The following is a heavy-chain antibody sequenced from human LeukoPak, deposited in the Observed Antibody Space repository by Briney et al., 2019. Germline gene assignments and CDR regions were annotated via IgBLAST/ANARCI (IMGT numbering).Heavy chain of an antibody. J-gene: IGHJ3*02. CDR3: ARARNYYYGSGSYYLFAFDI. CDR1: GFTFSSYW. V-gene: IGHV3-74*01. Sequence: GGSLRLSCAASGFTFSSYWMHWVRQAPGKGLVWVSRINSDGSSTGYADSVKGRFTISRDNAKNTLYLQMNSLRAEDTAVYYCARARNYYYGSGSYYLFAFDIWGQGTMVTVSS. CDR2: INSDGSST. D-gene: IGHD3-10*01.